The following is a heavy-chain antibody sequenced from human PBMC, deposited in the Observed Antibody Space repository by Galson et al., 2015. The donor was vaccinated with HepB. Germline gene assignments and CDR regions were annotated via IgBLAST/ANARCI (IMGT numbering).Heavy chain of an antibody. V-gene: IGHV3-66*02. CDR2: IYSGSST. J-gene: IGHJ3*02. D-gene: IGHD3-22*01. Sequence: SLRLSCAASGFTVSSNYMSWVRQAPGKGLEWVSVIYSGSSTYYAGSVKGRFTISGDNSKNTLYLQMNSLRAEDTAVYYCARDRLVVSYDAFDIWGQGTMVTVSS. CDR1: GFTVSSNY. CDR3: ARDRLVVSYDAFDI.